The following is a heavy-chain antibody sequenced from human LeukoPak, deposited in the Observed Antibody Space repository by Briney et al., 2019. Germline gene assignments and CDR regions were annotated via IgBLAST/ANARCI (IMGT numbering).Heavy chain of an antibody. D-gene: IGHD2-15*01. CDR3: ARDIVVVVAASWGMDV. CDR2: IKQDGSEK. V-gene: IGHV3-7*01. J-gene: IGHJ6*02. CDR1: GFTFSSYW. Sequence: LGGSLRLSCAASGFTFSSYWMSWVRQAPGKGLEWVANIKQDGSEKYYVDSVKGRFTISRDNAKNSLYLQMNSLRAEDTAVYYCARDIVVVVAASWGMDVWGQGTTVTVSS.